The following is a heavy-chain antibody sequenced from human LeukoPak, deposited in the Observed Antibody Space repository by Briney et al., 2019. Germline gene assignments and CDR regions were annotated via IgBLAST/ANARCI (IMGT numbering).Heavy chain of an antibody. CDR2: ISDSGGNT. CDR1: GFTFGSYA. Sequence: GGSLRLSCAASGFTFGSYAMSWVRQAPGKGLEWVSAISDSGGNTYYADSVKGRFTISRGSSKNTLFLHMNTLRAEDTAIYYCAKDRTVGASYWYFDLWGRGTLVTVSS. V-gene: IGHV3-23*01. J-gene: IGHJ2*01. D-gene: IGHD1-26*01. CDR3: AKDRTVGASYWYFDL.